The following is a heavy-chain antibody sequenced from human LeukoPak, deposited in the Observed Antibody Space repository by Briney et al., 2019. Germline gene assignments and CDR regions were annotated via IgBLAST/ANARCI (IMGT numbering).Heavy chain of an antibody. V-gene: IGHV4-59*01. J-gene: IGHJ5*02. CDR2: IYYSGST. D-gene: IGHD3-3*01. CDR3: ARYYDFWSGSNWFDP. Sequence: SETLSLTYTVSGGSISSYYWSWIRQPPGKGLEWIGYIYYSGSTNYNPSLKSRVTISVDTSKNQFSLKLSSVTAADTAVYYCARYYDFWSGSNWFDPWGQGTLVTVSS. CDR1: GGSISSYY.